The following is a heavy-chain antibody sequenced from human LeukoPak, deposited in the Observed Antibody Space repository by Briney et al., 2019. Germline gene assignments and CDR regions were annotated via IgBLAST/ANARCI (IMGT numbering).Heavy chain of an antibody. D-gene: IGHD6-19*01. CDR2: IYYSGST. Sequence: SETLSLTCTVSGGSISSYYWSWIRQPPGKGLEWIGYIYYSGSTNYNPSLKSRVTISVDTSKNQFSLKLSSVTAADTAVYYCAKASGYSSGWSTYWGQGTLVTVSS. J-gene: IGHJ4*02. CDR3: AKASGYSSGWSTY. V-gene: IGHV4-59*01. CDR1: GGSISSYY.